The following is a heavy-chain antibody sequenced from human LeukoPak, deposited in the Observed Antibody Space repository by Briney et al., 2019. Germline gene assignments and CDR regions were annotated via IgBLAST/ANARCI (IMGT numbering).Heavy chain of an antibody. CDR3: ARGPSSHYYYYYMDG. Sequence: SVTVSCKASGCTFSIYAISWVRQAPGQGLEWMGRIIPIFGTANYAKKFQGRVTITADKSTSTAYMELSSRRSEDTAVYYCARGPSSHYYYYYMDGWGKGTTVTVSS. CDR2: IIPIFGTA. CDR1: GCTFSIYA. V-gene: IGHV1-69*06. J-gene: IGHJ6*03.